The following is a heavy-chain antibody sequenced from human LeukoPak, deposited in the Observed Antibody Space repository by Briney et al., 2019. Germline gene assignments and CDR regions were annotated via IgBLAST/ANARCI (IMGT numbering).Heavy chain of an antibody. CDR1: GFTFSSYS. CDR2: ISSSGSTI. D-gene: IGHD3-22*01. V-gene: IGHV3-48*04. CDR3: ARDYVYYDSSGYSREYEGSWFDP. J-gene: IGHJ5*02. Sequence: GGSLRLSCAASGFTFSSYSMNWVRQAPGKGLEWVSYISSSGSTIYYADSVKGRFTISRDNAKNSLYLQMNSLRADDTAVYYCARDYVYYDSSGYSREYEGSWFDPWGQGTLVTVSS.